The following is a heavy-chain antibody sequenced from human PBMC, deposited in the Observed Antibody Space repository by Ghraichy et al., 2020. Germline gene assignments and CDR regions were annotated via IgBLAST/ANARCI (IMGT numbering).Heavy chain of an antibody. D-gene: IGHD5-18*01. CDR1: GFTFSSYS. J-gene: IGHJ4*02. CDR2: ISSSSSTI. CDR3: AREGGYSYGTGH. V-gene: IGHV3-48*02. Sequence: LSLTCAASGFTFSSYSMNWVRQAPGKGLEWVSYISSSSSTIYYADSVKGRFTISRDNAKNSLYLQMNSLRDEDTAVYYCAREGGYSYGTGHWGQGTLVTVSS.